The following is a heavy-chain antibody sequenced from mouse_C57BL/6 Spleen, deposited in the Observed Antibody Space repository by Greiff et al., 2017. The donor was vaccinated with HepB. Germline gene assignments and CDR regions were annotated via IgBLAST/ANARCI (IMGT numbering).Heavy chain of an antibody. D-gene: IGHD1-1*02. J-gene: IGHJ1*03. CDR3: ARYDYKGGYFDV. CDR2: INPSNGGT. CDR1: GYTFTSYW. V-gene: IGHV1-53*01. Sequence: QVHVKQPGTELVKPGASVKLSCKASGYTFTSYWMHWVKQRPGQGLEWIGNINPSNGGTNYNEKFKSKATLTVDKSSSTAYMQLSSLTSEDSAVYYCARYDYKGGYFDVWGTGTTVTVSS.